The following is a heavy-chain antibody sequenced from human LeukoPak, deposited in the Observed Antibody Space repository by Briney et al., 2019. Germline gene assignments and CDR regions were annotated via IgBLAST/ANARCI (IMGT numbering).Heavy chain of an antibody. D-gene: IGHD4-17*01. CDR1: GFTFSSYS. Sequence: PGGSLRLSCAASGFTFSSYSMNWVRQAPGKGLEWVSSISSSSSYIYYADSVKGRFTISRDNAKNSLYLQMNSLRAEDTAVYYCARDLRLTVTFALDYWGQGTLVTVSS. J-gene: IGHJ4*02. CDR2: ISSSSSYI. CDR3: ARDLRLTVTFALDY. V-gene: IGHV3-21*01.